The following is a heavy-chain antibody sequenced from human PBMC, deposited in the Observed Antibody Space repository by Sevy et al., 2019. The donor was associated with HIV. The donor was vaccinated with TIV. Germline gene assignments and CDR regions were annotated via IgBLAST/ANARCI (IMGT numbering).Heavy chain of an antibody. V-gene: IGHV3-30-3*01. Sequence: GGSLRLSCAASGFTFSSYAMHWVRQAPGKGLEWVAVISYDGSNKYYADTVEGRFTIPRDNSKNTLYLQMNSLRAEDTAVYYCARDCSGGSCPPTNAFDIWGQGTMVTVSS. CDR2: ISYDGSNK. CDR3: ARDCSGGSCPPTNAFDI. J-gene: IGHJ3*02. CDR1: GFTFSSYA. D-gene: IGHD2-15*01.